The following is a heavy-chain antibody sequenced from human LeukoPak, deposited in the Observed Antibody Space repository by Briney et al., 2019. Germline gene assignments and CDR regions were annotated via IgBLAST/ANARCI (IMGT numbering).Heavy chain of an antibody. CDR3: ARVATDPWDIPEVVGPYYFDY. V-gene: IGHV4-30-2*01. CDR2: ISHSGST. D-gene: IGHD1-26*01. J-gene: IGHJ4*02. CDR1: GASISTGGYY. Sequence: KPSQTLSLTCTVSGASISTGGYYWSRIRQPPGKGLEWIGYISHSGSTYYSPSLNSRVTILADMSSDQFSLNLSSVTAADTAVYYCARVATDPWDIPEVVGPYYFDYWGQGTLVTVSS.